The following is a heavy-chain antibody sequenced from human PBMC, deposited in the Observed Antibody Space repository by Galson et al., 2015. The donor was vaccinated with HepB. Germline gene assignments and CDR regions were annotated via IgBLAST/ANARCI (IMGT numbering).Heavy chain of an antibody. CDR3: AKDRGSGSGSISSMFDP. CDR1: GFTFSSYA. CDR2: ISGSGGST. D-gene: IGHD3-10*01. Sequence: SLRLSCAASGFTFSSYAMSWVRQAPGKGLEWVSAISGSGGSTYYADSVKGRFTISRDNSKNTLYLQMNSLRAEDTAVYYCAKDRGSGSGSISSMFDPWGQGTLVTVSS. J-gene: IGHJ5*02. V-gene: IGHV3-23*01.